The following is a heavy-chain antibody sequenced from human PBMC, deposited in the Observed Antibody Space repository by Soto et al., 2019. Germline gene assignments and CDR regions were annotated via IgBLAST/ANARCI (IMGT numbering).Heavy chain of an antibody. Sequence: SVKVSCKASNYTFTSYGISWVRQAPGKGLEWVGGTSPNFGNTDYAQKFQGRVTITADESTSTAYMELSSLRSEDTAVYYCARPTKTRSSRYYYYYGMDVWGQGTTVTVSS. CDR1: NYTFTSYG. CDR2: TSPNFGNT. D-gene: IGHD6-13*01. J-gene: IGHJ6*02. V-gene: IGHV1-69*13. CDR3: ARPTKTRSSRYYYYYGMDV.